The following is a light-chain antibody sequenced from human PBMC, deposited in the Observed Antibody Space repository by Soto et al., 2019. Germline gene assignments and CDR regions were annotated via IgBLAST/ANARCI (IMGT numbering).Light chain of an antibody. V-gene: IGKV3-20*01. Sequence: DIVLTQSPGTLSLSPGERAALSCRASQSVSSSYLAWYQQKPGQAPRLLIYGASSRATGIPDRFSGSGSGTDFTLTISRLEPEDFAVYYCQQYGISPQAFGQGTKVDNK. CDR3: QQYGISPQA. CDR2: GAS. J-gene: IGKJ1*01. CDR1: QSVSSSY.